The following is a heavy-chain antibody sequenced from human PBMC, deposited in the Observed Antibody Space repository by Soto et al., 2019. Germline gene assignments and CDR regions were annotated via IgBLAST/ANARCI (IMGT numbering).Heavy chain of an antibody. CDR2: IYYTGIT. Sequence: SETLSLTCTVSGASITTYYYIWIRQAPGKPLEWIGYIYYTGITNYNPSLESRVTISQNTSKNQPSLTMTSVTAAVTAVSYCAISRVENHHPGGRDFWGPGTTVTVSS. V-gene: IGHV4-59*03. CDR1: GASITTYY. CDR3: AISRVENHHPGGRDF. D-gene: IGHD2-15*01. J-gene: IGHJ6*02.